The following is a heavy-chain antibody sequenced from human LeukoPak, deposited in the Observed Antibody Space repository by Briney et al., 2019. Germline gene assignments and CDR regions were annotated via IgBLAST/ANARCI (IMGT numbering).Heavy chain of an antibody. J-gene: IGHJ6*03. CDR1: GFTFSSYS. CDR3: ARDPYSGNYGAYYYYYMDV. V-gene: IGHV3-21*06. D-gene: IGHD1-26*01. CDR2: ISSSSSYI. Sequence: GGSLRLSCAASGFTFSSYSMNWVRQAPGKGLEWVSSISSSSSYIYYADSVKGRFTISRDNAKNSLYFQMDSLRVEDTAVYYCARDPYSGNYGAYYYYYMDVWGKGTTVTISS.